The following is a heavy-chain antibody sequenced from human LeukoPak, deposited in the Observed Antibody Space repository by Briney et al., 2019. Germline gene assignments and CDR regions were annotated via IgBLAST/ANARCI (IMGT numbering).Heavy chain of an antibody. CDR3: ARIRRATYYYYGSGKYDDAFDI. Sequence: AASVKVSSKASGGTFSSYAISWVRQAPGQGLEWMGRIIPIFGTANYAQKFQGRVTITTDESTSTAYMELSSLRSEDTAVYYCARIRRATYYYYGSGKYDDAFDIWGQGRMVTVSS. V-gene: IGHV1-69*05. J-gene: IGHJ3*02. CDR2: IIPIFGTA. CDR1: GGTFSSYA. D-gene: IGHD3-10*01.